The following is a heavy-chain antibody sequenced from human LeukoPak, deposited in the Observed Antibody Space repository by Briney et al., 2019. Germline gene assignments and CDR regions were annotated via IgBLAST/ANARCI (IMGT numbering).Heavy chain of an antibody. CDR2: ISSSSSYI. CDR3: GKRSSILAGPPAIDY. J-gene: IGHJ4*02. V-gene: IGHV3-21*04. D-gene: IGHD3-9*01. CDR1: GYSISSGC. Sequence: KPSETLSLTCTVSGYSISSGCYWGWVRQAPGKGLEWVSSISSSSSYIYYADSVKGRFTISRDNAKNTVYLQMNSLRADDTAVYYCGKRSSILAGPPAIDYWGQGTLVTVSS.